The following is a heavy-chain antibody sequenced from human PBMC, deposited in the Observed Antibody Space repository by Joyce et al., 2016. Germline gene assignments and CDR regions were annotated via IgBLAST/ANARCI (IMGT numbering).Heavy chain of an antibody. J-gene: IGHJ4*02. D-gene: IGHD6-19*01. CDR2: INNSGVA. CDR3: ARSQWLAPLMY. Sequence: QVQLQQWGAGLLKPSETLSLTCAVSGGPFRGFFWTWVRQAPGKGLEWIGDINNSGVANYNPSLMTRVTFSVDTSKNQFSLKVTSLSAADTAVYYCARSQWLAPLMYWGQGTPVTVSS. V-gene: IGHV4-34*01. CDR1: GGPFRGFF.